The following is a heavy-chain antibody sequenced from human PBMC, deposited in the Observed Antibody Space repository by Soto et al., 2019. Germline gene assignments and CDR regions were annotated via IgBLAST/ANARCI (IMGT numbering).Heavy chain of an antibody. CDR3: ARESGSSWSGYYYYYGMDV. CDR2: IYYSGST. J-gene: IGHJ6*02. Sequence: SETLSVTCPVSGGSLSSGDCYWSWIRQPPGKGLEWIGYIYYSGSTYYNPSLKSRVTISVDTSKNQFSLKLSSVTAADTAVYYCARESGSSWSGYYYYYGMDVWGQGTTVTVSS. D-gene: IGHD6-13*01. CDR1: GGSLSSGDCY. V-gene: IGHV4-30-4*01.